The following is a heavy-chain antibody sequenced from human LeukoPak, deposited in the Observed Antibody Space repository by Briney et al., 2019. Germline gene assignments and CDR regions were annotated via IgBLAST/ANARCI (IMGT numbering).Heavy chain of an antibody. V-gene: IGHV3-23*01. CDR2: ISGSGGST. J-gene: IGHJ4*02. CDR1: GFTFSSYG. Sequence: GGTLRLSCAASGFTFSSYGMSWVRQAPGKGLEWVSAISGSGGSTYYADSVKVRFTISRDNSKNTLYLQMNSLRAEDTAVYYCAKDQSEMATISAFYWGQGTLVTVSS. CDR3: AKDQSEMATISAFY. D-gene: IGHD5-24*01.